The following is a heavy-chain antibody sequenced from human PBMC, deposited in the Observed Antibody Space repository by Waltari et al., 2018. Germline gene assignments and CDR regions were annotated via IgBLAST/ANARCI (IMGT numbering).Heavy chain of an antibody. V-gene: IGHV1-46*01. CDR1: GYTFTSYY. CDR3: ARLGITMTPDY. CDR2: MNSGGDTT. J-gene: IGHJ4*02. Sequence: QVQLVQPGAELKKPGASVKLSCKASGYTFTSYYIHWVRQAPGQGLEWMGVMNSGGDTTIYAQKFQGRVTMTRDKSTSTVYMELSSLRSEDTAVYYCARLGITMTPDYWGQGTLVTVSS.